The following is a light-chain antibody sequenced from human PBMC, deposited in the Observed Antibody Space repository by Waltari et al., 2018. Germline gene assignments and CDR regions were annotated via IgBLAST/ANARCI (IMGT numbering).Light chain of an antibody. CDR3: QQSYSTPPYT. Sequence: EIVLTQSPGTLSLSPGERASLSCRTSQSVSSNYLAWYQQRPGQAPRLLIYGASSRAIGIPDRFSGSGSGTDFTLTISRLEPEDFATYYCQQSYSTPPYTFGQGTKLEIK. V-gene: IGKV3-20*01. CDR2: GAS. J-gene: IGKJ2*01. CDR1: QSVSSNY.